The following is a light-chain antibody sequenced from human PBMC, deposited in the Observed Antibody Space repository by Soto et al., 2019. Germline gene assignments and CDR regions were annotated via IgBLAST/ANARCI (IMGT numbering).Light chain of an antibody. V-gene: IGKV3D-20*01. CDR1: QSVSSSY. CDR3: QQYGNSPIT. J-gene: IGKJ5*01. Sequence: EIILTQSPASLSLSPGERATLSCGASQSVSSSYVAWYQHRPGLAPRLLIHDASSRATGIPDRFSGSGSGTDFTLTISRLEPEDFAVYYCQQYGNSPITFGQGTRLEIK. CDR2: DAS.